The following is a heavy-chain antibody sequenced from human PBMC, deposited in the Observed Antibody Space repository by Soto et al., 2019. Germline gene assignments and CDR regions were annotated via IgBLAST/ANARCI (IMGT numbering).Heavy chain of an antibody. Sequence: QVPLVQSGAEVKKPGASVKVSCQASGYTFTSYAMHWVRQAPGQRHEWMGWINAGNGNTKYSQKFQGRVTITMDTSASTDYMELSSQRSYDTAAYNCASDYNDGSDYYYVDYYYYRMDVWGQGTTFTVSS. V-gene: IGHV1-3*01. CDR2: INAGNGNT. CDR3: ASDYNDGSDYYYVDYYYYRMDV. D-gene: IGHD3-22*01. CDR1: GYTFTSYA. J-gene: IGHJ6*02.